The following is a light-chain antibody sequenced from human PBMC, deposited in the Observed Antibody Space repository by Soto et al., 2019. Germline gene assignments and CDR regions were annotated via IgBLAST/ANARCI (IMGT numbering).Light chain of an antibody. CDR1: QSLLHSNGYYY. V-gene: IGKV2-28*01. CDR2: LGS. CDR3: MQALQTPYT. Sequence: EIVMTQSPLSLPVTPGEPASISCRSSQSLLHSNGYYYLDWYLQKPGQSPQLLIYLGSNRASGVPDRFSGSGSGTDFTLKITRVEAEDVGVYYCMQALQTPYTFGQGTKLEIK. J-gene: IGKJ2*01.